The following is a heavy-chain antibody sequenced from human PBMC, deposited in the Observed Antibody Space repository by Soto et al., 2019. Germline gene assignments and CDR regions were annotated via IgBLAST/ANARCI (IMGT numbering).Heavy chain of an antibody. J-gene: IGHJ2*01. D-gene: IGHD6-19*01. Sequence: EVQLVESGGGLVQPGGSLRLSCAASGFAFGSYWMHWVRQASGKGLVWVARINSDGSDTSYANSVKGRFTISRDNGKNTVSLQMNSLRDEDTAVYFCARDAVAATWYFDIWGRGTLVAVSS. CDR1: GFAFGSYW. CDR2: INSDGSDT. V-gene: IGHV3-74*01. CDR3: ARDAVAATWYFDI.